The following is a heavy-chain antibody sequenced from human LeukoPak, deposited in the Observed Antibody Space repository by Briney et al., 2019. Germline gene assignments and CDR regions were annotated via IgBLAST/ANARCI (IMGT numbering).Heavy chain of an antibody. CDR2: MNPNSGNT. CDR3: ARVGNWWLRRGYLF. Sequence: GASVKVSCKASGYTFTSYDINWVRQATGQGLEWMGWMNPNSGNTGYAQKFQGRVTMTRNTSISTAYMELSSLRSEDTAVYYCARVGNWWLRRGYLFWGQGTLVTVSS. J-gene: IGHJ4*02. D-gene: IGHD5-12*01. V-gene: IGHV1-8*01. CDR1: GYTFTSYD.